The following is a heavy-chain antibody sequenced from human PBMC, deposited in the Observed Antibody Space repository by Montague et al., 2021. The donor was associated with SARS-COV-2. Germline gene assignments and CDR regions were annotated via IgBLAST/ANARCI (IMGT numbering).Heavy chain of an antibody. CDR3: ASYGVKSPGAFDI. D-gene: IGHD4-17*01. Sequence: SLRLSCAASGFTFSSYAMSWVRQAPGKGLEWVSSIIGSGGSSYFAASVKGRFTISRDNSKNTLYLQMDSLRVEDTAMYFCASYGVKSPGAFDIWGQGTLVTVSS. CDR2: IIGSGGSS. J-gene: IGHJ3*02. CDR1: GFTFSSYA. V-gene: IGHV3-23*01.